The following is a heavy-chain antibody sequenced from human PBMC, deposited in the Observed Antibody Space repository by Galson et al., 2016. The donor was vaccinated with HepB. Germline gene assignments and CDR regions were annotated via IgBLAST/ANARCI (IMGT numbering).Heavy chain of an antibody. CDR1: RFTFINSW. J-gene: IGHJ2*01. CDR2: IKQDGSEK. V-gene: IGHV3-7*03. D-gene: IGHD6-19*01. Sequence: SLRLSCAASRFTFINSWMSWVRQAPGKGLEWVAKIKQDGSEKYYVDSVKGRFTISRDNAKNSLFLQMNGLRAEDTAVYYCARALSSSGWTYWYFDLWGRGTLVTVSS. CDR3: ARALSSSGWTYWYFDL.